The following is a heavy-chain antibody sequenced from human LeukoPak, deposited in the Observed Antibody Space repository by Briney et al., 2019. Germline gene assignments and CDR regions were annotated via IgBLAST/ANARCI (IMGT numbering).Heavy chain of an antibody. Sequence: PSETLSLTCAVSGGSISSSNWWSWVRQPPGKGLEWIGEIYHSGSTNYNPSLKSQVTISVDKSKNQFSLKLSSVTAADTAVYYCARSGYDYVWGSYPFLWGQGTLVTVSS. J-gene: IGHJ4*02. CDR3: ARSGYDYVWGSYPFL. CDR2: IYHSGST. CDR1: GGSISSSNW. D-gene: IGHD3-16*02. V-gene: IGHV4-4*02.